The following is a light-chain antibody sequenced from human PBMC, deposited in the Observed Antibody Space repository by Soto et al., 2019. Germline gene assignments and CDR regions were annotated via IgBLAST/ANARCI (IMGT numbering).Light chain of an antibody. J-gene: IGKJ2*01. Sequence: EIVLTQSPATLSLSPGERATLSCRASQNIDSDLAWYQQRPGQPPRLLIYDASTRATGIPARFSGSGSGTEFTLTISSLQSEDFAVYYCQQYNNWPYTFGQGTKLEIK. CDR2: DAS. CDR1: QNIDSD. V-gene: IGKV3-15*01. CDR3: QQYNNWPYT.